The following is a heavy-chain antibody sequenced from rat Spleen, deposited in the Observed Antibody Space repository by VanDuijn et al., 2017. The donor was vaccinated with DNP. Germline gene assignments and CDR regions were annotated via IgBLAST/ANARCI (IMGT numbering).Heavy chain of an antibody. CDR3: ANLPFITLAAISTWEYFDY. CDR1: GFTFSNSD. J-gene: IGHJ2*01. Sequence: EVQLVESGGGLVQPGRSLQLSCAASGFTFSNSDMAWVRQAPTKGLEWVASISPSGGNTYSRDSVKGRFTISRDNAKSTLYLQMDSLRSEDTATYYCANLPFITLAAISTWEYFDYWGQGVMVTVSS. D-gene: IGHD1-2*01. V-gene: IGHV5-19*01. CDR2: ISPSGGNT.